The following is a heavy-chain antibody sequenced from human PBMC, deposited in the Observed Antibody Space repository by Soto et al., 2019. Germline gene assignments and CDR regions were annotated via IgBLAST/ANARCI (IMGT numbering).Heavy chain of an antibody. CDR2: ISGSGGST. J-gene: IGHJ4*02. CDR1: GFTFSSYA. Sequence: EVQLLESGGGLVQPGGSLRLSCAASGFTFSSYAMSWVRQAPGKGLEWVSAISGSGGSTYYADSVKGRFTISRDNSKNTLYLQMNSLRAEDTAVYYCAIFWTYCSGGSCYSGYWGQGTLVTVSS. CDR3: AIFWTYCSGGSCYSGY. V-gene: IGHV3-23*01. D-gene: IGHD2-15*01.